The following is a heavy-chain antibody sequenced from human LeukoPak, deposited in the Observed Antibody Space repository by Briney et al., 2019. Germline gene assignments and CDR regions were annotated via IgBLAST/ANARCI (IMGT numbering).Heavy chain of an antibody. Sequence: ALVKVSCKASGYPFTNYEVHWVRQASGHGLEWMGWMNSNSGFTGYAQKFRGRVTMTRDTSISTAYMELSSLRSEDTAAYYCARGGIHSSGSLRTFDLWGQGTLVTVSS. V-gene: IGHV1-8*01. CDR3: ARGGIHSSGSLRTFDL. CDR2: MNSNSGFT. D-gene: IGHD3-22*01. J-gene: IGHJ4*02. CDR1: GYPFTNYE.